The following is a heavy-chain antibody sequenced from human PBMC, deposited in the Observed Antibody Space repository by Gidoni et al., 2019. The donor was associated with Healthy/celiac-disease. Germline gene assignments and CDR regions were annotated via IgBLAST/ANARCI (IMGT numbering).Heavy chain of an antibody. CDR2: ISGSGGST. Sequence: EVQLLESGGGLVQPGGSLRLACSASGFTFSSYAMRWVRQAPGKGLEWVSAISGSGGSTYYADSVKGRFTISRDNSKNTLYLQMNSLRAEDTAVYYCAKGYYGDYIHYWGQGTLVTVSS. CDR3: AKGYYGDYIHY. CDR1: GFTFSSYA. D-gene: IGHD4-17*01. J-gene: IGHJ4*02. V-gene: IGHV3-23*01.